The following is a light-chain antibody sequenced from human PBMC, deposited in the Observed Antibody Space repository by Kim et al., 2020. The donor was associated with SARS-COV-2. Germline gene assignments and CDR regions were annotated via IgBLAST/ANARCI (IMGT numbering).Light chain of an antibody. J-gene: IGKJ4*01. CDR2: GAS. CDR1: QSVNSNY. V-gene: IGKV3-20*01. Sequence: PGERATVSCRASQSVNSNYLAWYQQKPGQAPRLLIYGASSRATGIPDRFSGSGSETDFTLTISRLDPEDFAVYYCQQYGTSPLTFGGGTKVDIK. CDR3: QQYGTSPLT.